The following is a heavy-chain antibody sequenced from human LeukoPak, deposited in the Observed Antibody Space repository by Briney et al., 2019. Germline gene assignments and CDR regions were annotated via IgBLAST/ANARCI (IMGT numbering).Heavy chain of an antibody. J-gene: IGHJ4*02. CDR3: VRDNYGVDF. CDR1: GFTFSSYA. V-gene: IGHV3-74*01. CDR2: INSDGSSA. Sequence: GGSLRLSCAASGFTFSSYAMSWVRQAPGKGLEWVSHINSDGSSATYAASVKGRFTISRDNAKNTLYLQLNSLRAEDTAVYYCVRDNYGVDFWGQGTLVTVSS. D-gene: IGHD3-10*01.